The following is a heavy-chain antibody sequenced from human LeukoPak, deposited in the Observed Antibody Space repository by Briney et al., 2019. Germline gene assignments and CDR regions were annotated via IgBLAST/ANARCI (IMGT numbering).Heavy chain of an antibody. D-gene: IGHD3-9*01. V-gene: IGHV3-30*03. J-gene: IGHJ6*04. CDR1: GFTFSSYG. CDR3: ATVPKFYDILTGPRLVDV. CDR2: ISYDGSNK. Sequence: GGSLRLSCAASGFTFSSYGMNWVRQAPGKGLEWVAVISYDGSNKHYADSVKGRFTISRDSSKNTLYLQMNSLRAEDTAVYYCATVPKFYDILTGPRLVDVWGKGTTVTVSS.